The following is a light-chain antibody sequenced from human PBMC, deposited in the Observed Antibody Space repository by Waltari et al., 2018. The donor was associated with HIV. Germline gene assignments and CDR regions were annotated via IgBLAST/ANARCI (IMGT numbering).Light chain of an antibody. J-gene: IGKJ1*01. CDR1: KTVRSS. V-gene: IGKV1D-16*01. Sequence: DIQLTQSPPSLFASVGHRVTITCRASKTVRSSLAWYQQRPGKAPKSLVYGASKLQTEVPSRFSAGGSGTNFSLTISSLKPEDFATYICQQYYTFPRTFGRGTRVDMK. CDR3: QQYYTFPRT. CDR2: GAS.